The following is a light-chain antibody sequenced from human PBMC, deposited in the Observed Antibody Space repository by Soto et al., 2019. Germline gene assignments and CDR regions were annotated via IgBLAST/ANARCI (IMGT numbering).Light chain of an antibody. V-gene: IGKV3-11*01. CDR3: QQRYKWPPLT. CDR1: QSVGIH. J-gene: IGKJ4*01. CDR2: EAS. Sequence: EVVLTQSPGTLSLSPGEIATLSCRASQSVGIHLAWYQQKPGRAPRLLIYEASNRATGIPARFSGSGSGTDFVLPISGLEPEDFAVYYCQQRYKWPPLTFGGGTKVEIK.